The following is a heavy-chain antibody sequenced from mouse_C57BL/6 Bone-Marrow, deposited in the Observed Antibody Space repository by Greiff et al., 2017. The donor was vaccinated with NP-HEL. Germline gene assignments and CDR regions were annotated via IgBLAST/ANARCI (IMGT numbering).Heavy chain of an antibody. Sequence: EVQLVESGPVLVKPGASVKMSCKASGYTFTDYYMNWVKQSHGKSLEWIGVINPYNGGTSYNQKFKGKATLTVDKSSSTAYMELNSLTSEDSAVYYCARAYYYGTYYFDYWGQGTTLTVSS. D-gene: IGHD1-1*01. CDR1: GYTFTDYY. CDR2: INPYNGGT. V-gene: IGHV1-19*01. CDR3: ARAYYYGTYYFDY. J-gene: IGHJ2*01.